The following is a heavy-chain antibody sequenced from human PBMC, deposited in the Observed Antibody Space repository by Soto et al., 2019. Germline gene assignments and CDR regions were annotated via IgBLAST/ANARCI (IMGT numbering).Heavy chain of an antibody. V-gene: IGHV4-30-2*01. CDR2: IFDTGKT. CDR1: DGSISTGGCS. CDR3: ACLDGYNRYFDL. D-gene: IGHD5-12*01. Sequence: QVQLQESGSGLVKPSQTLSLTCAVSDGSISTGGCSWSWIRLPPGRALEWIGYIFDTGKTYYSASLKSRVTMSVYGAHNQFSLRLESVTTADTDIYFCACLDGYNRYFDLCCRGTLGTVS. J-gene: IGHJ2*01.